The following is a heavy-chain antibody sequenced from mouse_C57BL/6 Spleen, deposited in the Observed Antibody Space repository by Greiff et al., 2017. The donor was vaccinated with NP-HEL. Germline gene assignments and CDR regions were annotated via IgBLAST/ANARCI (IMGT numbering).Heavy chain of an antibody. Sequence: EVKLQESGGGLVKPGGSLKLSCAASGFTFSSYAMSWVRQTPEKRLEWVATISDGGSYTYYPDNVKGRFTVSRDNAKNNLYLQMSHLKSEDTAMYYCARESGYYYAMDYWGQGTSVTVSS. V-gene: IGHV5-4*03. J-gene: IGHJ4*01. CDR2: ISDGGSYT. CDR3: ARESGYYYAMDY. D-gene: IGHD4-1*01. CDR1: GFTFSSYA.